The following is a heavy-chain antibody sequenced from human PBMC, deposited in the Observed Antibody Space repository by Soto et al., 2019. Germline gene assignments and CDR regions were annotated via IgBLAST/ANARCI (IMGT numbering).Heavy chain of an antibody. Sequence: QVQLQESGPGLVKPSETLSLTCTVSGGSISSYYWSWIRQPPGKGLEWIGYIYYSGSTNYNPSLQSRVTISVDTSKNQCSLKLRSVTAADTAVYYCARRYGGTLDSWGQGTLVTVSS. CDR3: ARRYGGTLDS. V-gene: IGHV4-59*08. D-gene: IGHD4-17*01. CDR2: IYYSGST. J-gene: IGHJ4*02. CDR1: GGSISSYY.